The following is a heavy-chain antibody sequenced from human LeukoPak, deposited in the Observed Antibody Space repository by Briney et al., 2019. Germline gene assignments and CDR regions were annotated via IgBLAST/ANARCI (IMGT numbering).Heavy chain of an antibody. CDR3: ARRNTYYDFWSGYYKATDYFDY. CDR1: GGSFSGYY. Sequence: SETLSLTCAVYGGSFSGYYWSWIRQPPGKGLEWIGEINHSGSTNYNPSLKSRVTISVDTSKNQFSLKLSSVTAADTAVYYCARRNTYYDFWSGYYKATDYFDYWGQGTLVTVSS. CDR2: INHSGST. D-gene: IGHD3-3*01. J-gene: IGHJ4*02. V-gene: IGHV4-34*01.